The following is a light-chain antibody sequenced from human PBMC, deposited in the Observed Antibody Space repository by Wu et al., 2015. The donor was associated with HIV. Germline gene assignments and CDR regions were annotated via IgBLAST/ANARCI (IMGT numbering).Light chain of an antibody. CDR3: QQYGSSRT. CDR1: QSVSRSY. J-gene: IGKJ2*01. Sequence: EIVLTQSPGTLSLSPGERATLSCRASQSVSRSYLAWYQQKPGQAPRLLIHGTSSRATGIPDRFSGSGSGTDFTLTISRLEPEDFAVYYCQQYGSSRTFGQGTKLEIK. CDR2: GTS. V-gene: IGKV3-20*01.